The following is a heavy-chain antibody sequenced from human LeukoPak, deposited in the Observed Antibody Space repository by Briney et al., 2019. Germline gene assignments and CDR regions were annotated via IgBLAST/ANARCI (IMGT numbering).Heavy chain of an antibody. D-gene: IGHD3-22*01. CDR2: IYYSGST. CDR1: GGSIRSSNYY. CDR3: VRLFYYDSRGPPS. J-gene: IGHJ5*02. Sequence: SENLSLTCNVLGGSIRSSNYYWGWIRQPPGKGLEWIGSIYYSGSTYYNPSLKGRGTMSVDTSNNQFSLKLTSATATDTAVYYCVRLFYYDSRGPPSWGQGTLVTVSS. V-gene: IGHV4-39*01.